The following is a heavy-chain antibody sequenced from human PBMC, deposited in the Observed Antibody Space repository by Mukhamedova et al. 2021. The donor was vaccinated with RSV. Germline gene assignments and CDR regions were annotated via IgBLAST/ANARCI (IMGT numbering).Heavy chain of an antibody. Sequence: SSYAMHWVRQAPGKGLEWVAVISYDGSNKYYADSVKGRFTISRDNSKNTLYLQMNSLRAEDTAVYYCARPIYYDSSGYYNAGYWG. CDR1: SSYA. J-gene: IGHJ4*01. CDR2: ISYDGSNK. CDR3: ARPIYYDSSGYYNAGY. V-gene: IGHV3-30*04. D-gene: IGHD3-22*01.